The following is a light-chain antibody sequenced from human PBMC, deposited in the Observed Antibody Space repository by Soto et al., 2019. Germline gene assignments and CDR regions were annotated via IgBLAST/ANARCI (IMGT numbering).Light chain of an antibody. CDR1: QDIRND. J-gene: IGKJ1*01. CDR3: LQDYSYPWT. Sequence: AIQMTQSPSSLSASVGDRVTITCRASQDIRNDLGWYRQKPGKAPKLLIYTASRLQSGVPSRFSGSGSATDFTLTISSLQPEDFATYYCLQDYSYPWTFGQGTKVEIK. V-gene: IGKV1-6*01. CDR2: TAS.